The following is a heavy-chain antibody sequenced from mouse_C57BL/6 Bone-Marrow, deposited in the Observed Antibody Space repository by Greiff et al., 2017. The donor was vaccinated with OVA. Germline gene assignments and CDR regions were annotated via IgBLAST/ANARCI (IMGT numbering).Heavy chain of an antibody. CDR2: INYDGSST. V-gene: IGHV5-16*01. Sequence: DVHLVESEGGLVQPGSSMKLSCTASGFTFSDYYMAWVRQVPEKGLEWVANINYDGSSTYYLDSLKSRFIISRDNAKNILYLQMSSLKSEDTATYYCARVYEDYAMDYWGQGTSVTVSS. CDR1: GFTFSDYY. J-gene: IGHJ4*01. D-gene: IGHD1-3*01. CDR3: ARVYEDYAMDY.